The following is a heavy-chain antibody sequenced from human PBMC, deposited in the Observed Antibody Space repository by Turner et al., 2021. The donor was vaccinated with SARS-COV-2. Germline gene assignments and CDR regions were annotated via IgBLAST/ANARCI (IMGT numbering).Heavy chain of an antibody. V-gene: IGHV3-30-3*01. CDR2: ISDDGSNK. D-gene: IGHD3-16*01. Sequence: QVQLVESGGGGVKPGRSLRLACAASGFTFSSYAMHWVRQAPGKGLEWVALISDDGSNKYYADSVKGRFTISRDNSKSTLYLQMNSLRAEDMAVYYCARDGGGMLRTWGQGTLVTVSS. CDR3: ARDGGGMLRT. J-gene: IGHJ4*02. CDR1: GFTFSSYA.